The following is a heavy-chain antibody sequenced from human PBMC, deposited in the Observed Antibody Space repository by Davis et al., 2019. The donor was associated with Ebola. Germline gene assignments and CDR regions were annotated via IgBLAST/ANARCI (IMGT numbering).Heavy chain of an antibody. CDR2: FMPIFGTA. Sequence: SVKVSCKASGGTLSTYAMSWVRQAPGQGLEWMGGFMPIFGTANYTQRFQGRLLITADMSTNTAYMELSSLTSEDTAGYYCASPLRLGDFNYYGMDVWGQGTTLTVSS. J-gene: IGHJ6*02. CDR3: ASPLRLGDFNYYGMDV. CDR1: GGTLSTYA. D-gene: IGHD3-10*01. V-gene: IGHV1-69*06.